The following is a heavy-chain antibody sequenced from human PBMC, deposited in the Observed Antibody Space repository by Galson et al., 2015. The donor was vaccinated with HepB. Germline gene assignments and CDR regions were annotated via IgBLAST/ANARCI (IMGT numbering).Heavy chain of an antibody. Sequence: SLRLSCAASGFTFHFYAMVWVRQAPGKGLEWVSGISNIGRDTYYAESVKGRFTISRDNSKNLLFLQMNSLRAEDTAVYFCANVVDYDKGNFYYMEVWGKGTTVTVS. CDR3: ANVVDYDKGNFYYMEV. D-gene: IGHD3-22*01. CDR2: ISNIGRDT. J-gene: IGHJ6*03. CDR1: GFTFHFYA. V-gene: IGHV3-23*01.